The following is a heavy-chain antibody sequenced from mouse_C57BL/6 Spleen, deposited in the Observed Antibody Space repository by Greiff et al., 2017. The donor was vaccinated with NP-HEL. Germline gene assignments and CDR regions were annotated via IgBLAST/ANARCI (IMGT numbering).Heavy chain of an antibody. D-gene: IGHD2-1*01. V-gene: IGHV1-4*01. CDR3: AREDYGNYDYFDY. Sequence: QVQLKESGAELARPGASVKMSCKASGYTFTSYTMHWVKQRPGQGLEWIGYINPSSGYTKYNQKFKDKATLTADKSSSTAYMQLSSLTSEDSAVYYCAREDYGNYDYFDYWGQGTTLTVSS. J-gene: IGHJ2*01. CDR1: GYTFTSYT. CDR2: INPSSGYT.